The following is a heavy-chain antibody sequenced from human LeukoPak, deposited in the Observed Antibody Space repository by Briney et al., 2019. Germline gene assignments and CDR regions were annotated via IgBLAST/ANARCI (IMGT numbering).Heavy chain of an antibody. V-gene: IGHV4-39*07. CDR2: IYYSGST. J-gene: IGHJ4*02. D-gene: IGHD3-10*01. CDR1: GGPISSRSCY. CDR3: SKGQLYGSGSYTSDY. Sequence: SETLSLTCAVSGGPISSRSCYWGLIRQPPGKGLELIGSIYYSGSTYYNPSLKSRVTISIDTSKNQFSLKLSSVTAADAAVYYCSKGQLYGSGSYTSDYWGQGTLVTVSS.